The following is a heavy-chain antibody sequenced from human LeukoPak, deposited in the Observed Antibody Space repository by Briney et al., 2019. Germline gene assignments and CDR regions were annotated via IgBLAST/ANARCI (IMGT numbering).Heavy chain of an antibody. V-gene: IGHV3-9*01. D-gene: IGHD6-13*01. CDR1: GFTFDDYA. Sequence: GGSLRLSCAASGFTFDDYAMHWVRQAPGKGLEWVSGISWNSGSIGYADSVKGRFTISRDNAKNSLYLQMNSLRSEDTAVYYCARDLMGIAYRGAFYYWGQGTLVTVSS. J-gene: IGHJ4*02. CDR2: ISWNSGSI. CDR3: ARDLMGIAYRGAFYY.